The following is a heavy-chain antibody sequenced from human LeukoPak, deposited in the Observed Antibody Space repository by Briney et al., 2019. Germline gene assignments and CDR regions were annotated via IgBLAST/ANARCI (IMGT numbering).Heavy chain of an antibody. CDR3: ARPWEITMSERSYNWFAS. CDR2: INPNSGGT. J-gene: IGHJ5*01. V-gene: IGHV1-2*06. Sequence: ASVKVSCKASGYTFTADYIHWVRQAPGQGLEWMGRINPNSGGTNYAQKFQVSGTMTRDTSVSTAYLELSRLKSDDTAVYYCARPWEITMSERSYNWFASWGQGPLVTVSS. CDR1: GYTFTADY. D-gene: IGHD1-26*01.